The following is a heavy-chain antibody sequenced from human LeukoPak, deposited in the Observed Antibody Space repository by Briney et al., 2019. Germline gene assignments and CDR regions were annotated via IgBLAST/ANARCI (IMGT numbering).Heavy chain of an antibody. V-gene: IGHV4-59*01. J-gene: IGHJ6*03. CDR1: GGSISSYY. Sequence: SETLSLTCTVSGGSISSYYWSWIRQPPGKGLEWIGYIYYSGSTNYNPSLKSRVTISVDTSKNQFSLKLSSVTAADTAVYYCARGKDYMDVWGKGTTVTISS. CDR2: IYYSGST. CDR3: ARGKDYMDV.